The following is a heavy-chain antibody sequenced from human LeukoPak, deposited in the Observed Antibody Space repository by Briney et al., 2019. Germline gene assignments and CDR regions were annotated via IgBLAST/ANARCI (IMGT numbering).Heavy chain of an antibody. J-gene: IGHJ5*02. CDR2: IRYDGSNK. D-gene: IGHD3-10*01. V-gene: IGHV3-30*02. CDR1: GFTFRSYA. Sequence: PGGSLRLSSVASGFTFRSYAMHWVRQAPGKGLEWVAYIRYDGSNKNYAESVKGRFSVSRDDSKNTVYLQMNSLRPEDTAVYHCAKGFVSHGSGSPENWFDPWRQGTLVIVSS. CDR3: AKGFVSHGSGSPENWFDP.